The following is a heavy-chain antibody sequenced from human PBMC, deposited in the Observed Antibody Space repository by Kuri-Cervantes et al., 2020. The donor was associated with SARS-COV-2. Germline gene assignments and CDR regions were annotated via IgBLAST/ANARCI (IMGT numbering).Heavy chain of an antibody. CDR3: ARRFAVSYYYYYMDV. V-gene: IGHV3-11*04. J-gene: IGHJ6*03. CDR1: GGSFSGYY. D-gene: IGHD3-10*01. CDR2: ISSSGSTI. Sequence: LSLTCAVYGGSFSGYYMSWIRQAPGKGLEWVSYISSSGSTIYYADSVKGRFTISRDNAKNPLYLQMNSLRAEDTAVYYCARRFAVSYYYYYMDVWGKGTTVTVSS.